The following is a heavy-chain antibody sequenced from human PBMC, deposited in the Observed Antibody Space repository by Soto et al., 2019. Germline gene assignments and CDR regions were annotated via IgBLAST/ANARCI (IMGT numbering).Heavy chain of an antibody. CDR2: VYYTGST. CDR3: ACGRTVTNYADDSSDYFYSFDY. D-gene: IGHD3-22*01. J-gene: IGHJ4*02. V-gene: IGHV4-59*03. CDR1: GDSISTFY. Sequence: LSLTCTVSGDSISTFYWGWMRQSPGKELEWIGYVYYTGSTNYNPSLKSRVTISVDRSKNQFSLKLTYAHAAETAGYYCACGRTVTNYADDSSDYFYSFDYWGQGTPVTLST.